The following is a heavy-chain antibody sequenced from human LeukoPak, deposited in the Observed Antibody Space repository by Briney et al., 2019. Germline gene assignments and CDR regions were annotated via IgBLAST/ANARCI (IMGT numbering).Heavy chain of an antibody. D-gene: IGHD3-22*01. CDR3: TRSPPSGDASGYHFDY. Sequence: GGSLRLSCAASGFTFSSYGMHWVRQAPGKGLEWVAFIRYDGSNKYYADSVKGRFTISRDNSKNTLYLQMNSLRAEDTAVYSCTRSPPSGDASGYHFDYWGQGTLVTVSS. CDR2: IRYDGSNK. CDR1: GFTFSSYG. J-gene: IGHJ4*02. V-gene: IGHV3-30*02.